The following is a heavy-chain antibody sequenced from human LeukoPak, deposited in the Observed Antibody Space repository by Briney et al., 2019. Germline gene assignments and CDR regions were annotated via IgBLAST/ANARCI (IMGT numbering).Heavy chain of an antibody. CDR1: GFTLSNYW. V-gene: IGHV3-74*01. Sequence: GGSLRLSCAASGFTLSNYWMNWVRQVPGKGLVWVSHINSDGSNIRYADSVKGRFTISRDNAKNSLYLQLDSLRPEDTAVYYCIRDGLGTSPYDLWGQGALVTVSS. J-gene: IGHJ5*02. CDR2: INSDGSNI. D-gene: IGHD7-27*01. CDR3: IRDGLGTSPYDL.